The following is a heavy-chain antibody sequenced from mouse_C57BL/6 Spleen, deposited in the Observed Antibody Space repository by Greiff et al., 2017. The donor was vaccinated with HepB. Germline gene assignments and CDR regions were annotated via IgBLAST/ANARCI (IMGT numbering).Heavy chain of an antibody. J-gene: IGHJ2*01. CDR3: IYYDYDGFDY. CDR1: GYAFSSSW. Sequence: VQLQESGPELVKPGASVKISCKASGYAFSSSWMNWVKQRPGKGLEWIGRIYPGDGDTNYNGKFKGKATLTADKSSSTAYMQLSSLTSEDSAVYFCIYYDYDGFDYWGQGTTLTVSS. V-gene: IGHV1-82*01. CDR2: IYPGDGDT. D-gene: IGHD2-4*01.